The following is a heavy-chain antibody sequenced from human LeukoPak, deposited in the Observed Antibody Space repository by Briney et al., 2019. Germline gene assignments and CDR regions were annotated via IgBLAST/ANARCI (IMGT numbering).Heavy chain of an antibody. CDR3: ARSTGYYDGFDY. V-gene: IGHV4-59*01. D-gene: IGHD3-9*01. J-gene: IGHJ4*02. Sequence: SETLSLTRTVSGGSLSSYYWSWIRQPPGKGLEWIGYIYYSGSTNYNPSLKSRVTIAVDTSKTQFSLKLSSVTAADTAVYYCARSTGYYDGFDYWGQGTLVTVSS. CDR2: IYYSGST. CDR1: GGSLSSYY.